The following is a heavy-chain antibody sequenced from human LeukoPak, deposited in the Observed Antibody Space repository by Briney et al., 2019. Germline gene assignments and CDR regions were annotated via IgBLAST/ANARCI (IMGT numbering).Heavy chain of an antibody. J-gene: IGHJ2*01. D-gene: IGHD4-23*01. Sequence: SETLSLTCTVSGGSTSSYYWSWIRQPPGKGLEWIGHISPSGSTNYSPSLKSRVTMSVDTSKRQISLKLSSVTAADTAVYYCATDYAGNSDRYFDLWGRGALVTVSS. CDR1: GGSTSSYY. CDR3: ATDYAGNSDRYFDL. V-gene: IGHV4-4*09. CDR2: ISPSGST.